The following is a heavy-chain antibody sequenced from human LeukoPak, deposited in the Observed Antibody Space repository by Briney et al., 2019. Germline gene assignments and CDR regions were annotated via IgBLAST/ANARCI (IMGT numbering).Heavy chain of an antibody. CDR3: GRPSLAGYTASFDY. CDR1: GYTFTGYY. J-gene: IGHJ4*02. Sequence: ASVKVSCKASGYTFTGYYMHWVRQAPGQGLEWMGWINPNSGGTNYAQKFQGRVTMTRDTSISTAYMELSRLGSDDTAVYYCGRPSLAGYTASFDYWGQGTLVTVSS. CDR2: INPNSGGT. V-gene: IGHV1-2*02. D-gene: IGHD3-9*01.